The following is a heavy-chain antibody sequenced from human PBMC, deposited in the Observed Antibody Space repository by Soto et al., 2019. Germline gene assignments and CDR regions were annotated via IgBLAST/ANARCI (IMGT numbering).Heavy chain of an antibody. CDR1: GGSISSGGYY. Sequence: SETLSLTCTVSGGSISSGGYYWSWIRQHPGKGLEWIGYIYYSGSTYYNPSLKSRVTISVDTSKNQFSLKLSSVTAADTAVYYCAIAAHLVGAIDYYFDYWGQGTLVTAPQ. CDR3: AIAAHLVGAIDYYFDY. V-gene: IGHV4-31*03. CDR2: IYYSGST. D-gene: IGHD1-26*01. J-gene: IGHJ4*02.